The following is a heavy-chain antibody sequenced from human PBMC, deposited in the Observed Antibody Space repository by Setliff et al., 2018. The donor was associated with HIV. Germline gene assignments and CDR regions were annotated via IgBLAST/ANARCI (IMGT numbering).Heavy chain of an antibody. CDR2: LKQDGSEK. V-gene: IGHV3-7*01. CDR3: ARKGGWLDAFDI. Sequence: VGSLRLSCAASGFTFGTYWMSWVRQAPGKGLEWVANLKQDGSEKYYVDSVKGRFTISRHNAKNSLYLQMKSLRAEDTAVYYCARKGGWLDAFDIWGQGTMVTVSS. J-gene: IGHJ3*02. D-gene: IGHD5-12*01. CDR1: GFTFGTYW.